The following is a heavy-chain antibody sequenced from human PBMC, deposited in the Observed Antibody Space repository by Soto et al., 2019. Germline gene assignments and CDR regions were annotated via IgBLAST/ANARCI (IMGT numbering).Heavy chain of an antibody. J-gene: IGHJ5*02. D-gene: IGHD3-10*01. V-gene: IGHV1-3*05. CDR3: ARGTTVWFDP. CDR2: INAGNGNT. CDR1: GYTFTSYA. Sequence: QVQLVQSGAEEKKPGASVKVSCKASGYTFTSYAMHWVRQAPGQRLEWMGWINAGNGNTKYSQKFQGRVTITRDTSASTAYMELSTLRSDDTAVYYYARGTTVWFDPCGQGTLVTVSS.